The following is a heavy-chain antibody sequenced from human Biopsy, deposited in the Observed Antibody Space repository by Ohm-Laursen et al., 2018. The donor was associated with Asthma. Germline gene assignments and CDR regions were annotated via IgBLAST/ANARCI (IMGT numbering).Heavy chain of an antibody. J-gene: IGHJ5*02. Sequence: TLSLTCTVYGGYLTGHYWNWIRQPPGEGLEWIGEIDQSGYTNYNPSLKSRVTISADTSKNQFHLNLSSVTAADTAVYFCARAAITGIRGWFDPWGQGTQVTVSS. CDR2: IDQSGYT. V-gene: IGHV4-34*01. D-gene: IGHD1-20*01. CDR3: ARAAITGIRGWFDP. CDR1: GGYLTGHY.